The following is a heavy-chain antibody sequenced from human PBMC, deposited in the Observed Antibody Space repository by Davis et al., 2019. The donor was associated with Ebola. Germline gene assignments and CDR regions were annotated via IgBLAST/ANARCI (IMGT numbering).Heavy chain of an antibody. Sequence: GESLKISCAASGFSFTTFSMGWVRQTPGRGLEWVSAIGSDGINKEYADSVKCRFTISRDNSKNTVDMQMSNLRVEDTALYYCARKEGGPHPFDYWGQGTLVTVSP. CDR2: IGSDGINK. J-gene: IGHJ4*02. D-gene: IGHD3-16*01. CDR3: ARKEGGPHPFDY. V-gene: IGHV3-23*01. CDR1: GFSFTTFS.